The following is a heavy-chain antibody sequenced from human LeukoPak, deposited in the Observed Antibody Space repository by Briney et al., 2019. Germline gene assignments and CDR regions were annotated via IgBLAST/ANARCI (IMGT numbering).Heavy chain of an antibody. CDR3: ARVLTYYYGSGSPSYYYYYYGMDV. D-gene: IGHD3-10*01. Sequence: GESLKISCAASGFTFSDYYMSWIRQAPGKGLEWVSYISSSSSYTNYADSVKGRFTISRDNAKNSLYLQMNSLRAEDTAVYYCARVLTYYYGSGSPSYYYYYYGMDVWGQGTTVTVSS. CDR2: ISSSSSYT. CDR1: GFTFSDYY. J-gene: IGHJ6*02. V-gene: IGHV3-11*05.